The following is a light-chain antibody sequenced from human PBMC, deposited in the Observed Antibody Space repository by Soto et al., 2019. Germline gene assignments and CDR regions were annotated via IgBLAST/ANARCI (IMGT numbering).Light chain of an antibody. J-gene: IGLJ2*01. CDR1: SRDVGGYNY. CDR2: DVS. V-gene: IGLV2-14*01. CDR3: SSYTSSSTRVV. Sequence: QSALTEPATVSGSPGQSITISCTGTSRDVGGYNYVSWYQQHPGKAPKLMIYDVSNRPSGVSNRFSGSKSGNTASLTISGLQAEDEADYYCSSYTSSSTRVVFGGGTKVTVL.